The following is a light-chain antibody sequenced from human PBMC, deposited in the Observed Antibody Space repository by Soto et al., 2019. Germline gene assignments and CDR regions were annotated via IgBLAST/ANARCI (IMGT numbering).Light chain of an antibody. CDR1: QSVGGY. Sequence: EIVLTQSPATLSLSPGERATLSCRASQSVGGYLDWYQQKPGQAPRLLIYDASNSSSGIPARFSGSGSGTDFTLTISGIEPEDLAGYYCHQRSNWPPLTFGGGTKVEIK. V-gene: IGKV3-11*01. CDR2: DAS. CDR3: HQRSNWPPLT. J-gene: IGKJ4*01.